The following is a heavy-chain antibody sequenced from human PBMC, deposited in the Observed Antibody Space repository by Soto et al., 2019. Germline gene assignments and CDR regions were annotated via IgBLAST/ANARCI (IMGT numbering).Heavy chain of an antibody. D-gene: IGHD3-22*01. CDR1: GGSISSGDYY. CDR3: ARSSFGGYYPGSAYIDY. J-gene: IGHJ4*02. CDR2: IYYTGST. Sequence: SETLSLTCTVSGGSISSGDYYWSWIRQPPGKGLEWIGYIYYTGSTYYNPSLKSRIAISVDTSKNQFSLKLSSVTAADTAVYHCARSSFGGYYPGSAYIDYWGQGTLVTVSS. V-gene: IGHV4-30-4*01.